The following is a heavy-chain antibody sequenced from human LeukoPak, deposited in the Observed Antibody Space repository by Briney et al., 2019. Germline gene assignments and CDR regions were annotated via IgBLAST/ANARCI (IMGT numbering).Heavy chain of an antibody. Sequence: SVKVSCKASGGTFTSYAISWVRQAPGQGLEWMGRIIPIFGTANYAQKFQGRVTITTDESTSTAYMELSSLRSADTAVSYCARAHDSGSYYNVYWFDPWGQGTLVTVSS. V-gene: IGHV1-69*05. CDR3: ARAHDSGSYYNVYWFDP. D-gene: IGHD3-10*01. J-gene: IGHJ5*02. CDR1: GGTFTSYA. CDR2: IIPIFGTA.